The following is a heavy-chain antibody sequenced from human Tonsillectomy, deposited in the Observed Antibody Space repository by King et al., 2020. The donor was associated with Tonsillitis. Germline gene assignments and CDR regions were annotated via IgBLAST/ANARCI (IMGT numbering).Heavy chain of an antibody. D-gene: IGHD5-18*01. CDR3: ARGGGYTYKYYFDY. Sequence: QLVQSGGGVVRPGGSLRLSCAASGFTFDDYGMSWVRQAPGKGLEWVSGIKWNGGSTVYADSVKGRFTISRDNAKNSLYLQMNSLRAEDTALYYCARGGGYTYKYYFDYWGQGTLVTVSS. V-gene: IGHV3-20*04. CDR1: GFTFDDYG. J-gene: IGHJ4*02. CDR2: IKWNGGST.